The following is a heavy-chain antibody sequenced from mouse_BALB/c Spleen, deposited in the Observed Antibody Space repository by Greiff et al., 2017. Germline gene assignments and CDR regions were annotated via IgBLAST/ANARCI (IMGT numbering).Heavy chain of an antibody. CDR2: IYPGDGDT. CDR3: ARGRVYYGNYQGAMDY. J-gene: IGHJ4*01. Sequence: QVQLQQSGAELVRPGSSVKISCKASGYAFSSYWMNWVKQRPGQGLEWIGQIYPGDGDTNYNGKFKGKATLTADKSSSTAYMQLSSLTSEDSAVYFCARGRVYYGNYQGAMDYWGQGTSVTVSS. V-gene: IGHV1-80*01. CDR1: GYAFSSYW. D-gene: IGHD2-1*01.